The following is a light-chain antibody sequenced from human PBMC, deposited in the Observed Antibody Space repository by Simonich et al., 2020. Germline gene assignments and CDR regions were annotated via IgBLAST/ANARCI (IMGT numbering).Light chain of an antibody. CDR2: DVS. V-gene: IGLV2-14*01. J-gene: IGLJ3*02. Sequence: QSALTQPASVSGSPGQSITISCTGTSSDVGGYNYVSWYQQHPGKAPKLTIYDVSKRPSGVSNRFSGSKSGNTASLTISGLQAEDEADYYCCSYAGSYTLVFGGGTKLTVL. CDR1: SSDVGGYNY. CDR3: CSYAGSYTLV.